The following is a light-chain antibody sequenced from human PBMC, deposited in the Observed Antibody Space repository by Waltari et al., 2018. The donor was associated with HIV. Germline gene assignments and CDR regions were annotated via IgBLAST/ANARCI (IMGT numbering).Light chain of an antibody. J-gene: IGLJ3*02. CDR3: SSLTNSATLSVL. Sequence: QFALTPPASVSGSPGQSITVSCTGTNSHIGYYNSVSCYQQHPGKAPKLIIYEVSNRPSGVSNRFSGSKSGNTASLTISGLQAEDEADYFCSSLTNSATLSVLFGGGTKLTVL. CDR1: NSHIGYYNS. V-gene: IGLV2-14*01. CDR2: EVS.